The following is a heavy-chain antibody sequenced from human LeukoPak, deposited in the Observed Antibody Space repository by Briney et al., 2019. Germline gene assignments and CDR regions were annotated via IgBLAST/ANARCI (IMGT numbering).Heavy chain of an antibody. CDR1: GFTFSSYA. V-gene: IGHV3-30*04. D-gene: IGHD6-19*01. CDR2: RSYDGSNK. Sequence: PGRSLRLSCAASGFTFSSYAMHWVRQAPGKGLEWVAVRSYDGSNKYYADSVKGRFTISRDNSKNTLYLQMNSLRAEDTAVYYCARANRQQWLVTPFDYWGQGTLVTVSS. J-gene: IGHJ4*02. CDR3: ARANRQQWLVTPFDY.